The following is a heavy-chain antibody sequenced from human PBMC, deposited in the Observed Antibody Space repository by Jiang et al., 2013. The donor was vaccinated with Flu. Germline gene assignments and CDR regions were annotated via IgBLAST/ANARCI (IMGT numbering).Heavy chain of an antibody. J-gene: IGHJ5*02. CDR3: ARRRNHYDSNGFYLNTFDP. CDR1: AGSISSSSHY. CDR2: IYHSGST. D-gene: IGHD3-22*01. Sequence: GPGLVKSSETLSLTCSLSAGSISSSSHYWDWIRQPPGKGLEWIGSIYHSGSTVYNPSLKSRAILSVDTSTNQFSLKLRSVTAADTAVYYCARRRNHYDSNGFYLNTFDPWGQGTLVTVSS. V-gene: IGHV4-39*01.